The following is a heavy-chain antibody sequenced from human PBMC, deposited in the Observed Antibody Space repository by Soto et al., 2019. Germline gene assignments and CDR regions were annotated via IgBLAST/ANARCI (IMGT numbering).Heavy chain of an antibody. CDR3: AKADCSSTTCYGTAY. J-gene: IGHJ4*02. D-gene: IGHD2-2*01. V-gene: IGHV3-23*01. Sequence: PGGSLRLSCAASGFTFSNYAMRCVRQAPGKGLQWVSTVSRSGASTYYTDSVKGRFTVSRDNSKNTLFLQMNSLRAEDTAVYYCAKADCSSTTCYGTAYWGQGTLVTVSS. CDR2: VSRSGAST. CDR1: GFTFSNYA.